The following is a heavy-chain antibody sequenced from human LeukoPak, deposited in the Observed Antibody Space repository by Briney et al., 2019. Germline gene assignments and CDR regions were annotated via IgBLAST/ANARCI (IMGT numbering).Heavy chain of an antibody. D-gene: IGHD3-22*01. V-gene: IGHV3-30-3*01. J-gene: IGHJ4*02. Sequence: PGRSLRLSCAASGFTFSGYAMHWVRQAPGKGLEWVAVISYDGSNKYYADSVKGRFTISRDNSKNMLYLQMNSLRAEDTAVYYCARDLMGDYDSSGYYSTSFDYWGQGTLVTVSS. CDR2: ISYDGSNK. CDR1: GFTFSGYA. CDR3: ARDLMGDYDSSGYYSTSFDY.